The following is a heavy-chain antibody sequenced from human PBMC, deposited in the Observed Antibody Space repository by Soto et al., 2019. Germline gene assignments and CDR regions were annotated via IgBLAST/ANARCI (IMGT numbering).Heavy chain of an antibody. D-gene: IGHD3-3*01. CDR3: TTTEGGSYDFWRGYFRIVDV. J-gene: IGHJ6*02. CDR2: IKSKTDGGTT. V-gene: IGHV3-15*01. CDR1: GFTFSNAW. Sequence: GGSLRLSCAASGFTFSNAWMSWVRQAPGKGLEWVGRIKSKTDGGTTDYAAPVKGRFTISRDDSKNTLYLQMNSLKTEDTAVYYCTTTEGGSYDFWRGYFRIVDVWGQGNTVTVSS.